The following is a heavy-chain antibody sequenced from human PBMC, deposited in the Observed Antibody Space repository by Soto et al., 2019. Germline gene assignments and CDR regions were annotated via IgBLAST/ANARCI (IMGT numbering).Heavy chain of an antibody. D-gene: IGHD3-10*01. J-gene: IGHJ5*02. CDR3: ARDRGSYGSGSSYTWFDP. CDR2: IYYIGST. Sequence: SLSITCTVSGGSISSGGYYWSWILQHPGKGLEWIGYIYYIGSTYYNPSLKSRVIISVDTSKNQFSLKLSSVTAADTAVYYCARDRGSYGSGSSYTWFDPWGQGTLVTVSS. V-gene: IGHV4-31*03. CDR1: GGSISSGGYY.